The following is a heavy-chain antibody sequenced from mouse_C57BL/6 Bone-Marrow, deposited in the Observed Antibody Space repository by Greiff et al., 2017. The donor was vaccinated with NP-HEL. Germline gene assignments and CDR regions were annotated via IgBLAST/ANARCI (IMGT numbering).Heavy chain of an antibody. CDR3: ARDEIDGYDPWFAD. V-gene: IGHV3-8*01. J-gene: IGHJ3*01. CDR2: ISYSGST. Sequence: EVQLLESGPGLAKPSQTLSLTCSVTGYSITSDYWNWIRKFPGNKLEYMGYISYSGSTYCNPSLKSRISITRDTSKNQYYLQLNSVPTEDTATCYSARDEIDGYDPWFADWGKGTLVTV. CDR1: GYSITSDY. D-gene: IGHD2-2*01.